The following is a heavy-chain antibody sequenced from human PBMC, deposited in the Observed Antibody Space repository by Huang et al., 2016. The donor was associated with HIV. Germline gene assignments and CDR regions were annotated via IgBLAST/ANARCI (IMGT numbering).Heavy chain of an antibody. V-gene: IGHV1-2*02. CDR1: GYTFTGYY. CDR2: INPKSGGT. J-gene: IGHJ6*02. CDR3: AREMVSATGYYYYGMDV. D-gene: IGHD2-15*01. Sequence: QVQLVQSGAEVKKPGASVKVSCKASGYTFTGYYMHWVRQAPGQGLEWMGWINPKSGGTNYAQKFQGRVTMTRDTSISTAYMELSRLRSDDTAVYYCAREMVSATGYYYYGMDVWGQGTTVTVSS.